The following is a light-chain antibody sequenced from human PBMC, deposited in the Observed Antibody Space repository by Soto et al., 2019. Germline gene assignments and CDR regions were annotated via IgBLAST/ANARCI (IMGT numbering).Light chain of an antibody. V-gene: IGKV3-20*01. CDR1: QTVRTNY. Sequence: EIVLTQSPGTLSLSPGERATLSCRASQTVRTNYLAWFQHKPGQTPRLLFYGASSRATGIPDRFSGSGSETDFTLPINRLEPEDCAVYFCQQYSDSPLTFGGGTKVEIK. CDR3: QQYSDSPLT. J-gene: IGKJ4*01. CDR2: GAS.